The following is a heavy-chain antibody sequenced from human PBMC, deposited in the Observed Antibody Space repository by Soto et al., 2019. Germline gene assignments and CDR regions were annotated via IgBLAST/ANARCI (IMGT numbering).Heavy chain of an antibody. CDR3: ASGPFTTITPPPFDS. CDR2: VSHSGSA. CDR1: GGSFSGSY. J-gene: IGHJ4*02. V-gene: IGHV4-34*01. D-gene: IGHD5-12*01. Sequence: QVQLQQWGAGLLKPSETLSLTCAVYGGSFSGSYWAWIRQSPQRGLEWIGEVSHSGSAYYNSSLKSRVTLSGDASKNQFSLRLSSVTAADTAVYFWASGPFTTITPPPFDSWGQGTLVTVSS.